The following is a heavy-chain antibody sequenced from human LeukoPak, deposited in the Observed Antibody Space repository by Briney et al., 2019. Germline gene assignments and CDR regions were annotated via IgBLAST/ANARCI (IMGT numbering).Heavy chain of an antibody. CDR1: GGSISSYY. V-gene: IGHV4-59*01. D-gene: IGHD4-23*01. CDR2: IYYSGST. J-gene: IGHJ3*02. CDR3: ARADGGISITAFDI. Sequence: SETLSLTCTVSGGSISSYYWSWIRQPPGKGLEWIGYIYYSGSTNYNPSLKSRVTISVDTSKNQSSLKLSSVTAADTAVYYCARADGGISITAFDIWGQGTMVTVSS.